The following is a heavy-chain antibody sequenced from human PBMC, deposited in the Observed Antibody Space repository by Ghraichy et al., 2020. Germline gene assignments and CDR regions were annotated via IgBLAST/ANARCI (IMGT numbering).Heavy chain of an antibody. CDR2: ISAYNGNT. Sequence: ASVKVSCKASGYTFTSYGISWVRQAPGQGLEWMGWISAYNGNTNYAQKLQGRVTMTTDTSTSTAYMELRSLRSDDTAVYYCARDMVGRRWLQPFDYWGQGTLVSVSS. CDR3: ARDMVGRRWLQPFDY. D-gene: IGHD5-24*01. CDR1: GYTFTSYG. V-gene: IGHV1-18*01. J-gene: IGHJ4*02.